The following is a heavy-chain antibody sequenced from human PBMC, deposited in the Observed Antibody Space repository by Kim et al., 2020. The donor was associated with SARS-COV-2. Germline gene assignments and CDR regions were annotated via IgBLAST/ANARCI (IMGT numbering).Heavy chain of an antibody. Sequence: SETLSLTCSVSGDSITSCCYYWGWIRQHPGKGLEWITYIYFTEATYYSPSLLRRLILSKNTSKNQFLLMLSPVTAATAAIYCCGRARADCFVNHPGYYF. D-gene: IGHD2-21*01. J-gene: IGHJ4*01. V-gene: IGHV4-31*03. CDR3: GRARADCFVNHPGYYF. CDR1: GDSITSCCYY. CDR2: IYFTEAT.